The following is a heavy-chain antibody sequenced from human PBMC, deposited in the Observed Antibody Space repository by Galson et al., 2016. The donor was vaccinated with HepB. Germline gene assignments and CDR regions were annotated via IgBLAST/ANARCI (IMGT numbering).Heavy chain of an antibody. D-gene: IGHD1-26*01. Sequence: SLRLSCAASGFIFNSYSVNWVRQAPGKGLVWVSRINSDGSSTSYADSVKGRFTISRDNAKNTLYLQMNSLRAEDTAVYYCARVLGSYQSFDYWGQGTLVTVSS. CDR1: GFIFNSYS. CDR2: INSDGSST. V-gene: IGHV3-74*01. J-gene: IGHJ4*02. CDR3: ARVLGSYQSFDY.